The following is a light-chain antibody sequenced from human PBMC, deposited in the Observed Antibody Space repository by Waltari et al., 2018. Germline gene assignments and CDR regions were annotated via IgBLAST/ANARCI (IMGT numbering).Light chain of an antibody. CDR1: SGHSINV. Sequence: QLVLTQSPSASASLGASVKLTCTLSSGHSINVIAWLQQQSEKGPRYLMKVNSDGSHSKGDEIPDRFSGSSSGAERYLTISSLQSEDEADYYCQTGGHGTWVFGGGTKLTVL. J-gene: IGLJ3*02. CDR2: VNSDGSH. V-gene: IGLV4-69*01. CDR3: QTGGHGTWV.